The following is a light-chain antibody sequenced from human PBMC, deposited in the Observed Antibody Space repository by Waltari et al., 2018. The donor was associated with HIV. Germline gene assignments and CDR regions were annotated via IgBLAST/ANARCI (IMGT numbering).Light chain of an antibody. CDR2: EVR. J-gene: IGLJ2*01. CDR1: RRYVGGYNH. Sequence: QSALTQPASVSGSPGQSITISCPGTRRYVGGYNHVSWYQQPPGKAPKFMIYEVRNRPSGVSNRFSGSKSGNTASLTISGLQAEDEAYYYCSSYSSSDTHVVFGGGTKLTVL. V-gene: IGLV2-14*01. CDR3: SSYSSSDTHVV.